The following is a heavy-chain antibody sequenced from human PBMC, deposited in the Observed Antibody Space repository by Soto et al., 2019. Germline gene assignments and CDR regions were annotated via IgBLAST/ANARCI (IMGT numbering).Heavy chain of an antibody. V-gene: IGHV4-59*01. CDR2: IYYSGST. Sequence: PSETLSLTCTVSGGSISSYYWSWIRQPPGKGLEWIGYIYYSGSTNYNPSLKIRVTISVDTSKNQFSLKLSSVTAADTAVYYCAGTGYSSDDYWGQGTLVTVSS. CDR3: AGTGYSSDDY. J-gene: IGHJ4*02. CDR1: GGSISSYY. D-gene: IGHD6-19*01.